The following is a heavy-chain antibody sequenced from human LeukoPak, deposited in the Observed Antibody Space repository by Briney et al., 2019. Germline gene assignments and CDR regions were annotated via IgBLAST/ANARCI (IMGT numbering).Heavy chain of an antibody. V-gene: IGHV4-4*07. J-gene: IGHJ5*02. CDR3: ARANYYDSSGYYSSYNWFDP. CDR2: IYTSGST. CDR1: GGSISSYY. D-gene: IGHD3-22*01. Sequence: SETLSLTCTVPGGSISSYYWSWIRQPPGKGLEWIGRIYTSGSTNYNPSLKSRVTMSVDTSKNQFSLKLSSVTAADTAVYYCARANYYDSSGYYSSYNWFDPWGQGTLVTVSS.